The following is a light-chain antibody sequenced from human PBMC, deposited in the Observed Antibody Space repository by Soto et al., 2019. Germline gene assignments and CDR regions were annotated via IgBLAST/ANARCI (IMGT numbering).Light chain of an antibody. V-gene: IGKV3D-20*02. Sequence: EIVLTQSPGTLSLSPGERATLSCRAIQSVGSNYLAWYQQKPGQAPRLLIFGASSRATGIPDRFSGSGFGTDFTLTISSLEPEDAAVYYCQQRSNWPPITFGQGTRLEIK. CDR3: QQRSNWPPIT. CDR2: GAS. CDR1: QSVGSNY. J-gene: IGKJ5*01.